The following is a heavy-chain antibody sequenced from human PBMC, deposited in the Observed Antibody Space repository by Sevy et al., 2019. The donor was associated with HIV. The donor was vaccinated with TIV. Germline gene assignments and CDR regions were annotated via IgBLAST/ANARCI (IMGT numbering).Heavy chain of an antibody. Sequence: GGSLRLSCAASGFTFSSYSMNWVHQAPGKGLEWVSSISSSSSYIYYADSVKGRFTISRDNAKNSLYLQMTSLRAEDTAVYYCARDLQGNGDYWGQGTLVTVSS. J-gene: IGHJ4*02. V-gene: IGHV3-21*01. CDR1: GFTFSSYS. CDR2: ISSSSSYI. CDR3: ARDLQGNGDY.